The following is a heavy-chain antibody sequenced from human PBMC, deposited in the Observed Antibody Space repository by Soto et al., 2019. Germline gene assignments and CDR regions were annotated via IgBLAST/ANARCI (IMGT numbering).Heavy chain of an antibody. D-gene: IGHD2-15*01. Sequence: GGSLRLSCAASGFTFSSYAMSWVRQAPGKGLEWVSAISGSGGSTYYADSVKGRFTISRDNSKNTLYLQMNSLRAEDTAVYYCAKDPYSRSQDAWLSNYWGQGTLVTVSS. CDR1: GFTFSSYA. CDR3: AKDPYSRSQDAWLSNY. CDR2: ISGSGGST. V-gene: IGHV3-23*01. J-gene: IGHJ4*02.